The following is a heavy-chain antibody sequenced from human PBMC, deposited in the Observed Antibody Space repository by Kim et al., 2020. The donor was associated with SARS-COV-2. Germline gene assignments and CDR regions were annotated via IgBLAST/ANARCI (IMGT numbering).Heavy chain of an antibody. CDR3: AREGIAAAGGADY. V-gene: IGHV3-48*01. D-gene: IGHD6-13*01. Sequence: YADSVKGRFTISRDNAKNSLYLQMNSLRGEDTAVYYCAREGIAAAGGADYWVQGTLVTVSS. J-gene: IGHJ4*02.